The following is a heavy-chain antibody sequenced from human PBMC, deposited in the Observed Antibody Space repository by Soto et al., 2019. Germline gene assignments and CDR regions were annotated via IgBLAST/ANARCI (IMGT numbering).Heavy chain of an antibody. J-gene: IGHJ4*02. Sequence: QVQLVQSGAEVKRPGASVKVSCKASGYTFTSYGISWVRQAPGQGLEWIGWISAYNGKTNYTKNLHDRVTMSTDTSTSTAYMELRSLRSDDTAVYYCAREDYDFWSGYSTDWGQGTLVIVSS. D-gene: IGHD3-3*01. V-gene: IGHV1-18*01. CDR2: ISAYNGKT. CDR1: GYTFTSYG. CDR3: AREDYDFWSGYSTD.